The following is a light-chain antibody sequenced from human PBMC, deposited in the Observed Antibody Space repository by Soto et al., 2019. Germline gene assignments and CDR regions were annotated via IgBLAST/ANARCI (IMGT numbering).Light chain of an antibody. J-gene: IGKJ2*01. V-gene: IGKV1-9*01. CDR2: GAS. CDR3: QQSDSTPYT. CDR1: QGITSY. Sequence: IQLTQSPSSLSASVGDSVTITCRASQGITSYLAWYQQKPGKAPNLLIYGASTLQSGVPSRFSGSGSGTDFTLTINSLQAEDFSTYYCQQSDSTPYTFGQGTKVEI.